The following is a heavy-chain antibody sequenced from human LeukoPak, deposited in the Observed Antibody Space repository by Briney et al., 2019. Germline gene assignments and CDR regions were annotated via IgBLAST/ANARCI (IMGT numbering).Heavy chain of an antibody. V-gene: IGHV4-34*01. CDR2: INHSGST. J-gene: IGHJ4*02. CDR1: GGSFSDYY. Sequence: NSSETLSLTCAVYGGSFSDYYWNWIRQPPGKGLEWIGEINHSGSTDYNPSLKSRVSISVDTSKNQFFLKLNSVTAADTAVYYCAREGRDGSRYYFDYWSQGTLVTVSS. D-gene: IGHD5-24*01. CDR3: AREGRDGSRYYFDY.